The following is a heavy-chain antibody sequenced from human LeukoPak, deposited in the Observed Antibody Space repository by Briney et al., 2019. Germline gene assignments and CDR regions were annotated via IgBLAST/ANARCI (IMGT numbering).Heavy chain of an antibody. CDR2: IYPGDSET. CDR3: ARALRTGQGDYVPVL. CDR1: GYKFTNYW. J-gene: IGHJ4*02. V-gene: IGHV5-51*01. D-gene: IGHD4-17*01. Sequence: GESLKISRKASGYKFTNYWIGWVRQMPGKGLEWMTIIYPGDSETRYSPSFQGQVTISADNSIGTMYLQWSSLKASDTAMYYCARALRTGQGDYVPVLWGQGTLVIVSA.